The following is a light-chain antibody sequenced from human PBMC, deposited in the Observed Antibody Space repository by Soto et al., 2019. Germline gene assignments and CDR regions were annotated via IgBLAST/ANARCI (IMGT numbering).Light chain of an antibody. V-gene: IGKV1-39*01. J-gene: IGKJ5*01. CDR2: AAS. Sequence: IQMTQSPSCLFTSVGNRVTIASRASQSISNYLNWYQQRPGKAPKLLIYAASSLQSGVPSRFSGSGSGTDFTLTISSLQPEEFVTYYCKKTYSTPITFGKGTRLGIK. CDR1: QSISNY. CDR3: KKTYSTPIT.